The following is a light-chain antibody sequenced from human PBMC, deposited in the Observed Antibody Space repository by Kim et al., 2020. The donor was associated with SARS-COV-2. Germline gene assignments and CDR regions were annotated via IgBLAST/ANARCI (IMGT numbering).Light chain of an antibody. Sequence: GERATLSCRARQSVSSSYLAWYQQKPGQAPRLLIYGASSRATGIPDRFSGSGAGTDFTLTISSLESEDFAVYYCQQRSNWPPALTFGGGTKVDIK. J-gene: IGKJ4*01. CDR1: QSVSSSY. CDR2: GAS. CDR3: QQRSNWPPALT. V-gene: IGKV3D-20*02.